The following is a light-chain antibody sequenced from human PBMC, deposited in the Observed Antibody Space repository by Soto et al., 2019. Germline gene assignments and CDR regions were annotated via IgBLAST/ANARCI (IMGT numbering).Light chain of an antibody. CDR1: SSDVGGYNY. CDR3: SSYAGTDNFYV. V-gene: IGLV2-8*01. CDR2: EVS. Sequence: QCVRKRPPSAYGVHGRGGPISCTGTSSDVGGYNYVSWYQQHPGKAPKLMIYEVSKRPSGVPDRFSGSKSANTASLTVSGLQAEDEADYYCSSYAGTDNFYVFGTGTKVTVL. J-gene: IGLJ1*01.